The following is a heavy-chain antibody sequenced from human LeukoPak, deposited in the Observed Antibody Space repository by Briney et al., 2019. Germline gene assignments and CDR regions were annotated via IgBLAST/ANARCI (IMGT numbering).Heavy chain of an antibody. J-gene: IGHJ6*03. CDR3: ARGAVDYYYYMDV. Sequence: ASVRVSCKASGYTFTSNDINWVRQAPGQGLEWMGWMNPNSGNTGYAQKFQGRVTMTSNTSISTAYMELSSLRSEDTAVYYCARGAVDYYYYMDVWGKGTTVTVSS. D-gene: IGHD5-12*01. V-gene: IGHV1-8*01. CDR2: MNPNSGNT. CDR1: GYTFTSND.